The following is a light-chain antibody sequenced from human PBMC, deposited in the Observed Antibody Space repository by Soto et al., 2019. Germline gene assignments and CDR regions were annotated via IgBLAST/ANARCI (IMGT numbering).Light chain of an antibody. CDR3: QQLNSYPLT. J-gene: IGKJ4*01. V-gene: IGKV1-9*01. CDR2: AAS. CDR1: QDISNY. Sequence: DIQMTQSPSSLSASVGDRVTITCQASQDISNYLNWYQQKPGKAPKLLIYAASTLQSGVPSRFSGSGSGTDFTLTISSLQPEDFATYYCQQLNSYPLTFGGGTKV.